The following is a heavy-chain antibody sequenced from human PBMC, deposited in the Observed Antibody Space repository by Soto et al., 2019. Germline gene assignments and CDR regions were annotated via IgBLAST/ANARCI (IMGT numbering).Heavy chain of an antibody. Sequence: GSSVKVSCKASGGTFSSYAISWVRQAPGQGLEWMGGIIPIFGTANYAQKFQGRVTITADESTSTAYMELSSLRSEDTAGYYCARDNRYSSSAIDAFDIWGQGPRVTVS. J-gene: IGHJ3*02. CDR1: GGTFSSYA. D-gene: IGHD6-13*01. CDR2: IIPIFGTA. CDR3: ARDNRYSSSAIDAFDI. V-gene: IGHV1-69*13.